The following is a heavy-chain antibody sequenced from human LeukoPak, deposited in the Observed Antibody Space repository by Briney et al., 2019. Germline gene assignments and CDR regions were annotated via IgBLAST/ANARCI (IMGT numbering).Heavy chain of an antibody. CDR1: GFTFSGYW. Sequence: GGSLRLSCAASGFTFSGYWMHWVRQAPGKGLVWVSRINSDGSTTHYADSVKGRFTISRDNAKNTLYLQMNSLRAEDTAVYYCARSGYYHYYGLDVWGQGTTVTVSS. CDR2: INSDGSTT. CDR3: ARSGYYHYYGLDV. D-gene: IGHD6-25*01. V-gene: IGHV3-74*01. J-gene: IGHJ6*02.